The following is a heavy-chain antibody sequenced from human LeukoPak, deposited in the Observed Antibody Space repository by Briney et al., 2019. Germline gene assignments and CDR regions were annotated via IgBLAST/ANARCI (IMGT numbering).Heavy chain of an antibody. V-gene: IGHV1-18*01. D-gene: IGHD2-2*02. Sequence: ASVKVSCKASGGTFSSYAISWVRQAPGQGLEWMGWISAYNGNTNYAQKLQGRVTMTTDTSTSTAYMELRSLRSDDTAVYYCARSLGCSSTSCYTYNWFDPWGQGTLVTVFS. J-gene: IGHJ5*02. CDR2: ISAYNGNT. CDR1: GGTFSSYA. CDR3: ARSLGCSSTSCYTYNWFDP.